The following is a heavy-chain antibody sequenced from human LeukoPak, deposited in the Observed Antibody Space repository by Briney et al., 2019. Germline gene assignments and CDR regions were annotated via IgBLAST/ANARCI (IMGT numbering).Heavy chain of an antibody. J-gene: IGHJ3*02. V-gene: IGHV3-20*04. CDR3: AKASTRSFSSGYYGNAFDI. Sequence: PGGSLRLSCAASGFTFDDYGMSWVRQAPGKGLEWVSGINWNGGSTGYADSVKGRFTISRDNAKNSLYLQMNSLAEDMALYYCAKASTRSFSSGYYGNAFDIWGQGTMVTVSS. CDR1: GFTFDDYG. CDR2: INWNGGST. D-gene: IGHD6-19*01.